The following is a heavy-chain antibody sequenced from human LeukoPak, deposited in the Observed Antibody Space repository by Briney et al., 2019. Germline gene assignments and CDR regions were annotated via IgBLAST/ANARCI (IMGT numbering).Heavy chain of an antibody. Sequence: ASVKVSCKVSGYTLTELSMHWVRQAPGKGLEWMGGFDPEDGETIYAQKFQGRVTMTEDTSTDTAYMELSSLRSEDTAVYYSALGYIIDGFRWFDPWGQGTLVTVSS. CDR2: FDPEDGET. V-gene: IGHV1-24*01. CDR3: ALGYIIDGFRWFDP. CDR1: GYTLTELS. D-gene: IGHD1-1*01. J-gene: IGHJ5*02.